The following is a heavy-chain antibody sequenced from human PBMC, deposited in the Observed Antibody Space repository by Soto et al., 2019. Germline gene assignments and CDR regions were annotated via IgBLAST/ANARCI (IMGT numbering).Heavy chain of an antibody. D-gene: IGHD6-13*01. CDR3: ATNVVSSSWYRANWFDP. CDR1: GGSFSGYY. CDR2: INHSGST. Sequence: SETLSLTCAVYGGSFSGYYWSWIRQPPGKGLEWIGEINHSGSTNYNPSLKSRVTISVDTSKNQFSLKLSAVTAADTAVYYCATNVVSSSWYRANWFDPWGQGTLVTVSS. V-gene: IGHV4-34*01. J-gene: IGHJ5*02.